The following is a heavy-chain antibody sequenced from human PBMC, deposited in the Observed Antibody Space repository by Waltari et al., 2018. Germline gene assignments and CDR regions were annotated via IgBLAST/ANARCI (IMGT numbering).Heavy chain of an antibody. CDR1: GYSISSGYY. V-gene: IGHV4-38-2*01. Sequence: QVQLQESGPGLVKPSETLSLTCAVSGYSISSGYYWGWIRQPPGKGLEWIGSIYHSGSTYYNPSLKSRVTISVDTSKNQFSLKLSSVTAADTAVYYCARAGEWFPFDYWGQGTLVTVSS. CDR3: ARAGEWFPFDY. J-gene: IGHJ4*02. CDR2: IYHSGST. D-gene: IGHD3-3*01.